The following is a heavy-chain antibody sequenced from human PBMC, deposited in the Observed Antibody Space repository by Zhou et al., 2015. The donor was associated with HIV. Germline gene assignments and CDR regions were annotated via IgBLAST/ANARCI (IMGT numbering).Heavy chain of an antibody. V-gene: IGHV1-69*06. Sequence: LVQSGTEVREPGSSVKVSCKASGGTFSGSDLSWVRQAPGQGLEWMGGIIPIFGTANYAQKFQGRVTITADKSTSTAYMELSSLRSEDTAVYYCARRVGAAGTLDWGQGTLVTVSS. D-gene: IGHD6-13*01. CDR1: GGTFSGSD. J-gene: IGHJ4*02. CDR2: IIPIFGTA. CDR3: ARRVGAAGTLD.